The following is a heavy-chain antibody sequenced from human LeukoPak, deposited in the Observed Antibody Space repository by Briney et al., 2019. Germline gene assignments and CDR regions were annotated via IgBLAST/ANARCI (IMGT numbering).Heavy chain of an antibody. CDR3: ARRQWEPRHLRYYFDY. Sequence: GGSLRLSCAASGFTFSSYWMSWVCQAPGKGLEWVANIKQDGSEKYYVDSVKGRFTISRDNAKNSLYLQMNSLRAEDTAVYYCARRQWEPRHLRYYFDYWGQGTLVTVSS. D-gene: IGHD1-26*01. J-gene: IGHJ4*02. CDR1: GFTFSSYW. CDR2: IKQDGSEK. V-gene: IGHV3-7*05.